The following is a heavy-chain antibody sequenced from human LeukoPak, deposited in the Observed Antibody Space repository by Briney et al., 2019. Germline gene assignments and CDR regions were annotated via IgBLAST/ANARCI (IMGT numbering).Heavy chain of an antibody. CDR1: GFNFSTYA. J-gene: IGHJ4*02. CDR2: ISGRGNNT. CDR3: PRAYSSSWYDY. D-gene: IGHD6-13*01. V-gene: IGHV3-23*01. Sequence: GGSLRLSCAASGFNFSTYAMSWVRQAPGKGLDWVSSISGRGNNTYYADSVKGRFTISRDNSKDTLHLQVNSLRAEDTAIYYCPRAYSSSWYDYWGQGTLVTVS.